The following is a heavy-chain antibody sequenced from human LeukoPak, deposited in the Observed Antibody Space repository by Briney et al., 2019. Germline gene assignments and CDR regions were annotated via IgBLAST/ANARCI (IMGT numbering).Heavy chain of an antibody. V-gene: IGHV4-39*07. J-gene: IGHJ4*02. Sequence: SETLSLTCTVSGGSISSSSYYWGWIRQPPGKGLEWIGSIYYSGSTYYNPSLKSRVTISVDTSKNQFSLKLSSVTAADTAVYYCARQMSRVYVWGTYRYLDYWGQGTLVTVSS. D-gene: IGHD3-16*02. CDR3: ARQMSRVYVWGTYRYLDY. CDR2: IYYSGST. CDR1: GGSISSSSYY.